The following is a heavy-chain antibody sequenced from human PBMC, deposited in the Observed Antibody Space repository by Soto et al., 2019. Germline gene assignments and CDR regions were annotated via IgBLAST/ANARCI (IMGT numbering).Heavy chain of an antibody. CDR2: IYYSGST. V-gene: IGHV4-59*08. J-gene: IGHJ6*03. D-gene: IGHD3-3*01. CDR3: ARGSKYDFWSGSGYYYYYYYMDV. CDR1: GGSISSYY. Sequence: SETLSLTCTVSGGSISSYYWSCIRQPPGKGLEWIGYIYYSGSTNYNPSLKSRVTISVDTSKNQFSLKLSSVTAADTAVYYCARGSKYDFWSGSGYYYYYYYMDVWGKGTTVTVSS.